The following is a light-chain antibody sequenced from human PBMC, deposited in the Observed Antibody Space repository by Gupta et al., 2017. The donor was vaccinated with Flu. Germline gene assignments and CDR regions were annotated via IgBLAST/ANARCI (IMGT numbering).Light chain of an antibody. CDR2: EVS. CDR3: SSYTSSSTLEV. J-gene: IGLJ2*01. Sequence: QSALTQRAYASASTGRWITISCTGLSSAVGGYNYVSWYQQLPGKAPKLLIYEVSNRPSGVSNRFSGSKSGNSASLTISGLQAEDEADYYCSSYTSSSTLEVFGGGTKLTVL. CDR1: SSAVGGYNY. V-gene: IGLV2-14*01.